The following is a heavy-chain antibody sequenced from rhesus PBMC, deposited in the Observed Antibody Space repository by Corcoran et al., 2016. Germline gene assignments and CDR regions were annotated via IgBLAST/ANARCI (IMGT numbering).Heavy chain of an antibody. V-gene: IGHV5-2*01. CDR1: GYSFTSYW. CDR2: IDPSDSDT. J-gene: IGHJ2*01. Sequence: EVQLVQSGAEVKRPGESRKISCKTAGYSFTSYWISWVRQLPGKGLEWMGAIDPSDSDTRYSPSFQGQVTISADKSISTTYLQWSSLKASDSATYYCAKGGYWYFDLWGPGTPITISS. CDR3: AKGGYWYFDL.